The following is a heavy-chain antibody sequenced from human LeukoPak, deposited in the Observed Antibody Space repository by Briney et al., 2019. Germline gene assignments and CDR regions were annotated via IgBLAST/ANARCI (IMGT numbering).Heavy chain of an antibody. CDR2: INHSGST. CDR3: ARGVCSSTSCYTYYYYGMDV. J-gene: IGHJ6*02. CDR1: GGSFSGYY. D-gene: IGHD2-2*02. V-gene: IGHV4-34*01. Sequence: SETLSPTCAVYGGSFSGYYWSWIRQPPGKGLEWIGEINHSGSTNYNPPLKSRVTISVDTSKNQFSLKLSSVTAADTAVYYYARGVCSSTSCYTYYYYGMDVWGQGTTVTVSS.